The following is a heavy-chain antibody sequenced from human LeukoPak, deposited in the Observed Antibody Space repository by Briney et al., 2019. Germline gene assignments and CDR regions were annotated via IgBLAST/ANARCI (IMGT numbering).Heavy chain of an antibody. Sequence: GGSLRLSCAASRFTFSSYWMSGVRQAPRKGLEGVANIKQDGSEKYYVTSVKGRFTISRDNAKTSLYLQMNSLRAEDTAVYYCARGGIVGATAFDYWGQGTLVTVSS. CDR3: ARGGIVGATAFDY. J-gene: IGHJ4*02. V-gene: IGHV3-7*01. CDR2: IKQDGSEK. CDR1: RFTFSSYW. D-gene: IGHD1-26*01.